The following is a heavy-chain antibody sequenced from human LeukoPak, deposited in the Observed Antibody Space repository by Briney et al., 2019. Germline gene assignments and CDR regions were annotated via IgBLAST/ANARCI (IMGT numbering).Heavy chain of an antibody. J-gene: IGHJ6*02. CDR3: ARAGGSGNYYYYYGMDV. D-gene: IGHD3-10*01. CDR2: ISSSTGFT. Sequence: GGSLRLSCAASGFKFSDYYMSWIRQAPGKGLEWVAYISSSTGFTNYADFVEGRFTISRDNIKNSLFLQMNNLRVEDTAMYYCARAGGSGNYYYYYGMDVWGQGTTVTVSS. CDR1: GFKFSDYY. V-gene: IGHV3-11*06.